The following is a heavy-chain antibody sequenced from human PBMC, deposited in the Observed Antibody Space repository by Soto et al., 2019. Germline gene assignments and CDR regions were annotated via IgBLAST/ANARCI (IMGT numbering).Heavy chain of an antibody. J-gene: IGHJ6*02. CDR1: GFSLSTSGVC. V-gene: IGHV2-70*20. CDR2: IDWDDDK. D-gene: IGHD4-17*01. Sequence: GPTLVNPTQTLTLTCTFSGFSLSTSGVCVSWVRQPPGKALEWLALIDWDDDKYYSTSLKTRLIVSKDTSKNQVVLTMTNMDPVDTATYYCARLTTVTTAYGMDVWGQGTTVTVSS. CDR3: ARLTTVTTAYGMDV.